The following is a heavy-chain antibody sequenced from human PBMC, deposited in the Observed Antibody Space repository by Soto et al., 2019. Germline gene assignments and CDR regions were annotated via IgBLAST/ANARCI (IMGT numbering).Heavy chain of an antibody. CDR1: GYSFTNYW. CDR3: ARTSAAGKYYYGMDV. Sequence: GESLKISCKGSGYSFTNYWIGWVRQMPGKGLEWMGRIYPGDSDTRYSPSSQGQVTISVDKSISTAYLHWSSLKASDTAMYYCARTSAAGKYYYGMDVWGQGTTVTVSS. V-gene: IGHV5-51*01. CDR2: IYPGDSDT. J-gene: IGHJ6*02. D-gene: IGHD6-13*01.